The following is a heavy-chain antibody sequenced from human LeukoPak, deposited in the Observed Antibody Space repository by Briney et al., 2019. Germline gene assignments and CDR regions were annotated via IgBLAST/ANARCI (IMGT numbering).Heavy chain of an antibody. Sequence: GGSLKISFKGSGXSFTNYWISWVRQMPGKGLEWMGRIDPSDSYTNYSPSFQGHVTISADRSISTAYLQWSSLKASDTAIYYCARRDRSGWYNFDYWGQGTLVTVSS. D-gene: IGHD6-19*01. CDR3: ARRDRSGWYNFDY. V-gene: IGHV5-10-1*01. CDR1: GXSFTNYW. CDR2: IDPSDSYT. J-gene: IGHJ4*02.